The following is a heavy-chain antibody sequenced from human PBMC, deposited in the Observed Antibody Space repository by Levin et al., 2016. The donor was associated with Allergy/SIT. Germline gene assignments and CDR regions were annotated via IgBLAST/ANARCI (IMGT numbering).Heavy chain of an antibody. CDR3: WTGTGGS. CDR1: GGTFRNYA. Sequence: SVKVSCKASGGTFRNYAFSWVRQAPGQGLEWMGVISPIVGTANYAQKFQGRVTITADDATSTVYMELNSLRSEDTAVFFCWTGTGGSWGQGTRVTVS. J-gene: IGHJ5*02. CDR2: ISPIVGTA. D-gene: IGHD1-1*01. V-gene: IGHV1-69*13.